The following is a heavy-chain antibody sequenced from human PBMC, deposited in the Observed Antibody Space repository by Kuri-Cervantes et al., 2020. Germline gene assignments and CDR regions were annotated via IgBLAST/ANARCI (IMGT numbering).Heavy chain of an antibody. Sequence: GGSLRLSCAASGFTFSSYSMNWVRQAPGKGLEWVSSISSSSSYIYYADSVKGRFTISRDNAKNSLYLQMNSLRAEDTAVYYCTKGSRRYSYGEKIDYWGQGTMVTVSS. CDR1: GFTFSSYS. J-gene: IGHJ4*02. CDR3: TKGSRRYSYGEKIDY. CDR2: ISSSSSYI. V-gene: IGHV3-21*01. D-gene: IGHD5-18*01.